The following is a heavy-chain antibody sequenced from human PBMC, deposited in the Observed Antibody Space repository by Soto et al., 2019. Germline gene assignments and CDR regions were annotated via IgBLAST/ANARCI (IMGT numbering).Heavy chain of an antibody. V-gene: IGHV3-30-3*01. Sequence: QVQLVESGGGVVQPGTSLRLSCAASGFTFSSYTMHWVRQAPGEGLEWVAVVSYDGSTKYYADSVKGRFTISRDNSKNMVYLQMNSLRTEDTAVYYCARTIPRTWLFDYWGQGTLVTVSS. J-gene: IGHJ4*02. CDR1: GFTFSSYT. CDR3: ARTIPRTWLFDY. CDR2: VSYDGSTK. D-gene: IGHD5-12*01.